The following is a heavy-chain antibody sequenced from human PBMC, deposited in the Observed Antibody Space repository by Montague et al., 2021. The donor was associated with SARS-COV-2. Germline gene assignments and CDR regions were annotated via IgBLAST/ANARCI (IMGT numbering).Heavy chain of an antibody. CDR3: ATLPRRSVAVTRDYFGLDF. J-gene: IGHJ6*02. V-gene: IGHV4-4*02. CDR1: GDSISTSTW. D-gene: IGHD2-15*01. CDR2: ILHSGTI. Sequence: SETLSLTCRVSGDSISTSTWCSWVRQPPGKRLVWIGEILHSGTINYNPPLKSRASILVDKSNNQFSLRLSSSIAADTAVYYCATLPRRSVAVTRDYFGLDFWGQGTTVAVSS.